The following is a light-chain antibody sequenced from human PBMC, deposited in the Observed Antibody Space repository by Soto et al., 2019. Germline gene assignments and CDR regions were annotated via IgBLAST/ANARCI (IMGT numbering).Light chain of an antibody. CDR2: EGT. V-gene: IGLV2-23*01. J-gene: IGLJ1*01. Sequence: QSVLTQPASLSGSPGQSITISCTGTTSDVGTYNLVSWYQQQPGNAPTLIIYEGTKRPSGGSNRLSGSKSGSTASLTISGLQAEDEAEFYCCSYAGGGIYVFGTGTKLTVL. CDR1: TSDVGTYNL. CDR3: CSYAGGGIYV.